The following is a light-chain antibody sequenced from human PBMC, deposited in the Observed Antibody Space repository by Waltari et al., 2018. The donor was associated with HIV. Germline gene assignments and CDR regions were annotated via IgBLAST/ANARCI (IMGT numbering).Light chain of an antibody. J-gene: IGLJ2*01. CDR3: SSYTNSSTPVV. CDR2: EGS. V-gene: IGLV2-14*01. CDR1: SSDFGGYNY. Sequence: QSALPQPASVSGSPGQSITISCTGTSSDFGGYNYVSWYQHHPGKVPKLIVYEGSNRPSGVSNRFSGSKSGNTASLTISGLQAEDEADYYCSSYTNSSTPVVFGGGTKLTVL.